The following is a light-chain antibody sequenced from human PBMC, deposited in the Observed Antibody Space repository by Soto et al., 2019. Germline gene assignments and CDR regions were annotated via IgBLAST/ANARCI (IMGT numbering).Light chain of an antibody. Sequence: ETVLTQSPGTLSLSPGERATLSCRASQTIRSNYLAWYRQTPGQAPRLLIYGASNRATGIADRFSGSGSGTDFPLIISLLEPEDFALYYCQQYGSSPWTFGQGTKVEIK. V-gene: IGKV3-20*01. CDR2: GAS. J-gene: IGKJ1*01. CDR1: QTIRSNY. CDR3: QQYGSSPWT.